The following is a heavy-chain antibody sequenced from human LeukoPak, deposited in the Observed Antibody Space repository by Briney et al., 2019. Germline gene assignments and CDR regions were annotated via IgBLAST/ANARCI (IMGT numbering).Heavy chain of an antibody. Sequence: SETLSLTCTVSGGSISSGSYYWTWIRQPAGKGLEWIGRIYTSGSTNYNPSFKSRVTISVDTSKDQFSLKLSSVTAADTAVYYCARDSGSYHYFDYWGQGTLVTVSS. CDR1: GGSISSGSYY. J-gene: IGHJ4*02. V-gene: IGHV4-61*02. CDR3: ARDSGSYHYFDY. D-gene: IGHD1-26*01. CDR2: IYTSGST.